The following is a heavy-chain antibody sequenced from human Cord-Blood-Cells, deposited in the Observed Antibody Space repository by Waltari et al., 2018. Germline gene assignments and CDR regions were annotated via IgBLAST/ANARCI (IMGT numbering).Heavy chain of an antibody. J-gene: IGHJ4*02. CDR1: GFTFSSYA. CDR2: ISGSGGRK. V-gene: IGHV3-23*01. CDR3: AKGAYRGSYYKVDY. D-gene: IGHD3-10*01. Sequence: EVQLLESGGGLVQPGGSLRLSCAASGFTFSSYAMSWVRQAPGKGLEWVSAISGSGGRKYYADTVKGRFTISRYNSKNTLYLQMDSLRAEDTAVYYCAKGAYRGSYYKVDYWGQGTLVTVSS.